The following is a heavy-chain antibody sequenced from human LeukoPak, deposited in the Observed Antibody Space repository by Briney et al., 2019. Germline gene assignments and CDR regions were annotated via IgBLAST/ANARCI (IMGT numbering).Heavy chain of an antibody. CDR1: GASVNTGSYY. J-gene: IGHJ4*02. CDR3: ARGGWYLDY. CDR2: IYYNGNT. Sequence: SETLSLTCTVSGASVNTGSYYWSWLRQPPGKGLERIGYIYYNGNTNYNPSLKSRVTISVDTSKNQFSLELTSVTAADTAVYYCARGGWYLDYWGQGTLVTVSS. V-gene: IGHV4-61*01. D-gene: IGHD2-15*01.